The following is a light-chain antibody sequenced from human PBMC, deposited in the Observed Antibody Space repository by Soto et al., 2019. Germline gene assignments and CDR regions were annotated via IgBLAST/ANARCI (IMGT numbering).Light chain of an antibody. Sequence: QSVLAQPPSASGTPGQRVTISCSGSTSNIGSNLASWYQQLPGTAPKLLIYNDNQRPSGVPDRFSGSKSGTSASLAISGLRSEDEADYYCAAWDDSLSGVVFGGGTKVTVL. CDR1: TSNIGSNL. CDR2: NDN. V-gene: IGLV1-47*02. J-gene: IGLJ2*01. CDR3: AAWDDSLSGVV.